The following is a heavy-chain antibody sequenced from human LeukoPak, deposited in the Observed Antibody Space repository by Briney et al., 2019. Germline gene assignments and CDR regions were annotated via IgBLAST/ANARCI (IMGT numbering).Heavy chain of an antibody. CDR3: VRLTGSYFDY. V-gene: IGHV3-23*01. CDR2: ISGSGGST. J-gene: IGHJ4*02. CDR1: GFTFSSYS. Sequence: GGSLRLSCAASGFTFSSYSMSWVRQAPGKGLEWVSAISGSGGSTYYADSVKGRFTISRDNSNNTLYLQMNSLRAEYTSVYYCVRLTGSYFDYWGQGTQVTVSS. D-gene: IGHD3-9*01.